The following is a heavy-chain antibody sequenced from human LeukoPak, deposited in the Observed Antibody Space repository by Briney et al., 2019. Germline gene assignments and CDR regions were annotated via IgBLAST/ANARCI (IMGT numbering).Heavy chain of an antibody. CDR1: GFTFSSYG. V-gene: IGHV3-23*01. Sequence: PGGSLRLSCAASGFTFSSYGMSWVRQAPGKGLEWVSAISGSGGSTYYADSVKGRFTISRDNAKNFLYLQVNSLRAEDTAVYYCARTYYDILTGYNPYFDYWGQGILVTVSS. D-gene: IGHD3-9*01. CDR3: ARTYYDILTGYNPYFDY. J-gene: IGHJ4*02. CDR2: ISGSGGST.